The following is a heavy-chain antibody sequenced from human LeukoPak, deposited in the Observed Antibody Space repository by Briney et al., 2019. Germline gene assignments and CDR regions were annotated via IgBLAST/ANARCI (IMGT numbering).Heavy chain of an antibody. V-gene: IGHV3-23*01. Sequence: PGGSLRLSCAASGFNFRDYAMSWIRQTPGKGLEWVSAISASGGSTYHADSVKGRFTISRDNSQNTLYLEMKSLRVKDTAVYYCAKDRDYDFWSGKLFDPWGQGTSVTVSS. CDR2: ISASGGST. D-gene: IGHD3-3*01. J-gene: IGHJ5*02. CDR3: AKDRDYDFWSGKLFDP. CDR1: GFNFRDYA.